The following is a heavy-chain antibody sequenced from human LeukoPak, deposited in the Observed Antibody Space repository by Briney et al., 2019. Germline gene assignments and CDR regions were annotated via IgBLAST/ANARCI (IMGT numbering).Heavy chain of an antibody. V-gene: IGHV4-34*01. CDR1: GGSFSGYY. D-gene: IGHD6-13*01. Sequence: SETLSLTCAVYGGSFSGYYWSWIRQPPGKGLEWIGEINHSGSTNYNPSLKSRVTISVDTSKNQFSLKLSSVTAADTAVYYCARGIAAADYWGQGTLVTVSS. CDR2: INHSGST. J-gene: IGHJ4*02. CDR3: ARGIAAADY.